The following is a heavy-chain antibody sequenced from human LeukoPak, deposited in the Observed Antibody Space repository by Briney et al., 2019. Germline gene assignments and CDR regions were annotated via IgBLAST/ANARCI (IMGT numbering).Heavy chain of an antibody. J-gene: IGHJ4*02. V-gene: IGHV3-9*01. Sequence: GGSLRLSCAASGFTFDDYAMHWVRQAPGKGLEWVSGISWNSGSIGYADSVKGRFTISRDNAKNSLYLQMNSLRAEDTAVYYCARAPRRTNFDYWGQGTLVTVSS. CDR1: GFTFDDYA. CDR2: ISWNSGSI. CDR3: ARAPRRTNFDY.